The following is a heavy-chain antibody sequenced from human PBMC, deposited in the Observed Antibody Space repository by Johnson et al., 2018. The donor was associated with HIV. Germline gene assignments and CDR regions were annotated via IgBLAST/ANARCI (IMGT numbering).Heavy chain of an antibody. CDR1: GFTFDDYG. V-gene: IGHV3-20*04. J-gene: IGHJ3*02. D-gene: IGHD7-27*01. Sequence: VQLVESGGGVVRPGESLRLSCAASGFTFDDYGMSWVRQAPGKGLEWVSGIKWNGGSTGYADSVKGRFTISRDNAKNSLYLQMNSLRAEDTALYYCAKSTNRKLGIGNDAFDIWGQGTMVTVSS. CDR3: AKSTNRKLGIGNDAFDI. CDR2: IKWNGGST.